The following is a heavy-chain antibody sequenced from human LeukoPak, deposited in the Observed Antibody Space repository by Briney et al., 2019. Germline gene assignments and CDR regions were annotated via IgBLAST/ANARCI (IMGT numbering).Heavy chain of an antibody. Sequence: SETLSLTCAVSGGSISSYYWSWIRQPPGKGLEWIGYIYYSGSTNYNPSLKSRVTISVDTSKNQFSLKLSSVTAADTAVYYCAVSGYDYPYNWFDPWGQGTLVTVSS. CDR3: AVSGYDYPYNWFDP. CDR2: IYYSGST. V-gene: IGHV4-59*08. J-gene: IGHJ5*02. D-gene: IGHD5-12*01. CDR1: GGSISSYY.